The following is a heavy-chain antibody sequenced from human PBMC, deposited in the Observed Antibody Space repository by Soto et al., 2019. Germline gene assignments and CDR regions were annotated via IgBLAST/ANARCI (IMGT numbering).Heavy chain of an antibody. D-gene: IGHD3-9*01. CDR3: ARGFSVLRYFDWLLGAYYFDY. CDR1: GGNFSGYC. V-gene: IGHV4-34*01. J-gene: IGHJ4*02. CDR2: INHSGST. Sequence: SETLSVTCAVDGGNFSGYCWSWIRKPPGKGLEWIGEINHSGSTNYNPSLKSRVTISVDTSKNQFSLKLSSVTAADTAVYYCARGFSVLRYFDWLLGAYYFDYWGQGTLVTVSS.